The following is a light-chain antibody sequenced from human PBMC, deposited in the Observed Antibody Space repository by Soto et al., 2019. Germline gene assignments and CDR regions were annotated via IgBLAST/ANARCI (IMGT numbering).Light chain of an antibody. V-gene: IGKV1-5*03. J-gene: IGKJ1*01. Sequence: DIQMTQSPSTLSVSVGDRVTITCRASQSINSWLAWYQQKPGKAPKLLIYKASTLESGVPSRFSGSGSGTEFTLTISSLQPDDFATYYCQQYNSYSRSFGQGTKFAIK. CDR3: QQYNSYSRS. CDR1: QSINSW. CDR2: KAS.